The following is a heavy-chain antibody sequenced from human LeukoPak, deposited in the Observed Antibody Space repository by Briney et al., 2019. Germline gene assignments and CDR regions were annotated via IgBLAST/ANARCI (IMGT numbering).Heavy chain of an antibody. CDR3: ARRDGAYDI. J-gene: IGHJ3*02. D-gene: IGHD1-26*01. CDR2: ISLTGDLT. V-gene: IGHV3-64*01. Sequence: GGSLRLSCAASGFTFSNYAMHWVRQAPGKGLEYVSAISLTGDLTYYANSVEGRFTISRDNSKNTLYLQVHSLSPEDMAVYYCARRDGAYDIWGQGTMVTVSS. CDR1: GFTFSNYA.